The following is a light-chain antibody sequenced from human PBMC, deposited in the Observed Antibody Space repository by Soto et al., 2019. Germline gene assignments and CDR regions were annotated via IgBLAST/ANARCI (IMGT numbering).Light chain of an antibody. CDR1: SSDVGGYNY. Sequence: QSALTQPPSASGSPGQSVTISCIGTSSDVGGYNYVSWYQQHPGKSPNLMIYEVTTRPSGVPDRFSGSKSGNTASLTVSGLQAEDETDYYCSSYAASNYLGAFGGGTQLTVL. CDR3: SSYAASNYLGA. V-gene: IGLV2-8*01. J-gene: IGLJ2*01. CDR2: EVT.